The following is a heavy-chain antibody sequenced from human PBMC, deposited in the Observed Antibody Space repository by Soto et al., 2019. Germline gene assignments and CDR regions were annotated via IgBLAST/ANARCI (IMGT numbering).Heavy chain of an antibody. D-gene: IGHD6-19*01. CDR2: ISGNGGDI. CDR1: GFTFRNYA. V-gene: IGHV3-23*01. Sequence: GGSLRLSCAASGFTFRNYAMSWVRQAPGKGLEWVSRISGNGGDINYADSVKGRFTISRDNSKNTLYLQMNSLRAEDTAVYYCAKGSIAVAGPVVFDIWGQGTMVTVSS. CDR3: AKGSIAVAGPVVFDI. J-gene: IGHJ3*02.